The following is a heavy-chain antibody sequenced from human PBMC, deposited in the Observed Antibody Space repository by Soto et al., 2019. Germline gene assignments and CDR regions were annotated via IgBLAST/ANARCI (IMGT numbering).Heavy chain of an antibody. J-gene: IGHJ4*02. D-gene: IGHD2-8*01. CDR1: GFTFSGCS. CDR3: ARDRCTNGVCYAPSDY. CDR2: ISSNGGST. Sequence: GGSLRLSCAASGFTFSGCSMNWVRQAPGKGLEFVSAISSNGGSTFYANSMKGRFTISRDNSKNTLYLQMGSLRAEDMAVYYCARDRCTNGVCYAPSDYWGQGTLVTVSS. V-gene: IGHV3-64*01.